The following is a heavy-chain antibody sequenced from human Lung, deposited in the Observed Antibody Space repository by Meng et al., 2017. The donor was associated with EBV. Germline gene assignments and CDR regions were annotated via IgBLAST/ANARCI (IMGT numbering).Heavy chain of an antibody. V-gene: IGHV4-31*01. D-gene: IGHD5-18*01. CDR2: IYYSGST. CDR1: CGSISSGGHN. J-gene: IGHJ4*02. Sequence: QRHATVPRPVTPSQTLSLTSTVSCGSISSGGHNWSWIRQHPGKSVEWIWYIYYSGSTYYNPSLKSLVSISVDTSNNQFSLKLSSVTAADTAVYYCARAVDTGYFDYWGQGTLVTVSS. CDR3: ARAVDTGYFDY.